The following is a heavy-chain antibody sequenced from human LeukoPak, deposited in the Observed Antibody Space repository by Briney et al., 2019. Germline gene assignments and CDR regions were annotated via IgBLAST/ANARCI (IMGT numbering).Heavy chain of an antibody. CDR2: ISHDEKNK. J-gene: IGHJ4*02. D-gene: IGHD3-10*01. Sequence: GRSLRLSCAASGFSFSGYAMHWVRRTPGKGLEWVAVISHDEKNKFYAESVKGRFTISRDNSKNTLFLEMNSLRPEDTAFYYCATTFRGVIITRLDYWGQGTLVTVSS. CDR1: GFSFSGYA. CDR3: ATTFRGVIITRLDY. V-gene: IGHV3-30*04.